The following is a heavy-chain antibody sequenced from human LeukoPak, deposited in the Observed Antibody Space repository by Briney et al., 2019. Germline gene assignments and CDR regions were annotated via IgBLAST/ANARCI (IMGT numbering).Heavy chain of an antibody. V-gene: IGHV1-2*06. CDR2: INPNTGVT. Sequence: ASVKVSCKASGYTFTGYYMHWVRQAPGQGLEWMGLINPNTGVTKFAQKFHGRVTMSRDTSISTAYMKLNRLTSDDTAVYYCARGNYGRGDPWGQGSLVTVSA. CDR3: ARGNYGRGDP. D-gene: IGHD4-11*01. J-gene: IGHJ5*02. CDR1: GYTFTGYY.